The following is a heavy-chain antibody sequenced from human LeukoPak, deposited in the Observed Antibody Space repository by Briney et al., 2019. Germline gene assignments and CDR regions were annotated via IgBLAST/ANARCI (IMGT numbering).Heavy chain of an antibody. Sequence: PGGSLRLSCAASGFTFSSYGMHWVRQAPGKGLEWVAVISYDGSNKYYADSVKGRFTISRDNSKNTLYLQMNSLRAEDTAVYYCAKDGGYSSSSALGYWGQGTLVTVSS. D-gene: IGHD6-6*01. CDR2: ISYDGSNK. CDR1: GFTFSSYG. CDR3: AKDGGYSSSSALGY. J-gene: IGHJ4*02. V-gene: IGHV3-30*18.